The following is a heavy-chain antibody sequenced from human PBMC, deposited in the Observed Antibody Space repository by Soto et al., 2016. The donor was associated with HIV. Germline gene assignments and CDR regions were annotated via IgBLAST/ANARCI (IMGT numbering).Heavy chain of an antibody. Sequence: EVQLVESGGDLVQPGGSLRLSCAASGFPFRSYWMHWVRQAPGKGLVWVSYINTDGSRTEYADSVKGQFTISRDNAKNTVYLQMNSLRVEDTAVYYCTRDFSNSWYEYWGQGTLVTVSS. CDR1: GFPFRSYW. D-gene: IGHD6-13*01. J-gene: IGHJ4*02. V-gene: IGHV3-74*03. CDR3: TRDFSNSWYEY. CDR2: INTDGSRT.